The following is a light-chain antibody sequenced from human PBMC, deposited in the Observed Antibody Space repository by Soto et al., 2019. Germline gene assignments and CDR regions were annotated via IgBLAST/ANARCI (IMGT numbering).Light chain of an antibody. CDR3: QQYNSYAFS. CDR1: QSISTW. Sequence: DIQMTPSPSALSASVVDRVNITCRASQSISTWLAWYQQKPGEAPKLLMYRASSLDSGVPSRFSGSGSGTEFTLTISGLQPEDFATYYCQQYNSYAFSFGPGTKVDIK. CDR2: RAS. V-gene: IGKV1-5*03. J-gene: IGKJ3*01.